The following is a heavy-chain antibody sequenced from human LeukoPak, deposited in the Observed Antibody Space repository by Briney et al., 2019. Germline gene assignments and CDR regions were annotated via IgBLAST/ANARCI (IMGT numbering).Heavy chain of an antibody. D-gene: IGHD6-25*01. Sequence: GGSLRLSCTASGFSFSTYSMNWVRQAPGKGLEWVSYIVGSSSNIYYADSVKGRFTISRDNAKNSLYLQMDSLRAEDTDVYYCATDSPETAAFDYWGQGTWSPSPQ. V-gene: IGHV3-48*04. CDR2: IVGSSSNI. CDR3: ATDSPETAAFDY. J-gene: IGHJ4*02. CDR1: GFSFSTYS.